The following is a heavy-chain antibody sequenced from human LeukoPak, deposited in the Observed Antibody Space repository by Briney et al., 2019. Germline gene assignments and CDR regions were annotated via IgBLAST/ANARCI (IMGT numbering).Heavy chain of an antibody. CDR2: IRQDGAEK. J-gene: IGHJ4*02. CDR3: ARAPYFESSGPL. D-gene: IGHD3-22*01. V-gene: IGHV3-7*01. Sequence: PGGSLRLSCAASGFTFSSYCMHWVRQAPGKGLEWVANIRQDGAEKYYVDSVKGRFTISRDNAKNSVYLEMNSLRVEDTAVYFCARAPYFESSGPLWGQETLVTVSS. CDR1: GFTFSSYC.